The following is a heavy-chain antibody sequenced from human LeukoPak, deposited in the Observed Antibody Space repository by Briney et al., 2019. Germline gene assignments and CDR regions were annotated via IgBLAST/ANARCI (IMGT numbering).Heavy chain of an antibody. V-gene: IGHV3-7*03. J-gene: IGHJ4*02. Sequence: GGSLRLSRAASGFTFSSYWMSWVRQAPGKGLEWVANIKQDGSEKYYVDSVKGRFTISRDNAKNPLYLQMNSLRAEDTAVYFCARGQTTVTNWGQGTLVTVSS. CDR1: GFTFSSYW. CDR2: IKQDGSEK. D-gene: IGHD4-17*01. CDR3: ARGQTTVTN.